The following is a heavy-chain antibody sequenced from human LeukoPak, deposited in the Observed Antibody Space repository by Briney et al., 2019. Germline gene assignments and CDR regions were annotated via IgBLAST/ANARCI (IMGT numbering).Heavy chain of an antibody. CDR2: INAGNGNT. CDR1: GYTFTSYA. Sequence: ASVKVSCKASGYTFTSYAMHWVRQAPGQRLEWMGWINAGNGNTKYSQKFQGRVTITRDTSASTAYLELSSLRSEDTAVYYSARGGQLRGVIYSRYWGQGTLVTVSS. J-gene: IGHJ4*02. CDR3: ARGGQLRGVIYSRY. D-gene: IGHD3-10*01. V-gene: IGHV1-3*01.